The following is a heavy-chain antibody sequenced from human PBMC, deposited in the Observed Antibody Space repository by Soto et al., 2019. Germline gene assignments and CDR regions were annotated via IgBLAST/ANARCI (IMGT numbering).Heavy chain of an antibody. CDR2: IYWNDDK. CDR3: AHSKDLWCGAGGCFDY. Sequence: QITLKESGPTLVKPTQTLTLTCTFSGFSLSTSGVGVGWIRQPPGKALEWLALIYWNDDKRYSPSLKSRLTITKDTSKNQVVLTMTNMDPVDTATYYCAHSKDLWCGAGGCFDYWGQGTLVTVSS. J-gene: IGHJ4*02. D-gene: IGHD3-10*01. V-gene: IGHV2-5*01. CDR1: GFSLSTSGVG.